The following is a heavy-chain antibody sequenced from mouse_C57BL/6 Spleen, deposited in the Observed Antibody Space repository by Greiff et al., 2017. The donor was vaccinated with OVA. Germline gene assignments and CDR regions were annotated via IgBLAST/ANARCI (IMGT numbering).Heavy chain of an antibody. Sequence: EVKLQESGGDLVKPGGSLKLSCAASGFTFSSYGMSWVRQTPDKRLEWVATISSGGSYTYYPDSVKGRFTISRDNAKNTLYLQMSSLKSEDTAMYYCARRDQEAMDYWGQGTSVTVSS. J-gene: IGHJ4*01. V-gene: IGHV5-6*02. CDR2: ISSGGSYT. CDR1: GFTFSSYG. CDR3: ARRDQEAMDY. D-gene: IGHD3-2*02.